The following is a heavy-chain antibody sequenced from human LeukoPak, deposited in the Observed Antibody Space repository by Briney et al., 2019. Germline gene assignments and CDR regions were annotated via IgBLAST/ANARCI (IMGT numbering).Heavy chain of an antibody. J-gene: IGHJ4*02. CDR3: ARAQLWLKNPSVAFDY. CDR1: GYTFTSYY. CDR2: INPSGGST. V-gene: IGHV1-46*01. D-gene: IGHD5-18*01. Sequence: GASVKVSCKASGYTFTSYYMHWVRQAPGQGLEWMGIINPSGGSTSYAQKFQGRVTMTRDTSTSTVYMELSSLRSEDTAVYYCARAQLWLKNPSVAFDYWGQGTLVTVSS.